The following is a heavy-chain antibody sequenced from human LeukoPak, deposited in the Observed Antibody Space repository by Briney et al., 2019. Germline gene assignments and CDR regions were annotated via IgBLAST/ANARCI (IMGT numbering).Heavy chain of an antibody. Sequence: GGSLRLSCAASGFTFSNAWMSWVRQAPGKGLEWVGRFKSKTDGGTIDYAAPVKGRFTISRDDSKDTLYLQMNSPNTEDTAVYYCVADLFNHYYGMDVWGQGTTVTVSS. CDR3: VADLFNHYYGMDV. CDR1: GFTFSNAW. J-gene: IGHJ6*02. CDR2: FKSKTDGGTI. V-gene: IGHV3-15*01.